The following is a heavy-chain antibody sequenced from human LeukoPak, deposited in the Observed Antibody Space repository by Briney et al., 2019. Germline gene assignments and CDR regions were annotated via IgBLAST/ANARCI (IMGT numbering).Heavy chain of an antibody. J-gene: IGHJ4*02. CDR1: GFSFSTYA. D-gene: IGHD2-15*01. V-gene: IGHV3-23*01. CDR3: AKGGRYCSGVSCYSSH. Sequence: PGGSLRLSCAASGFSFSTYAMSWVRQAPGKGLEWVSLILGSSGSTYYADSVKGRFTISRDNSRNPLYLQMNSLRAEDTAVYYCAKGGRYCSGVSCYSSHWGQGTLVTVSS. CDR2: ILGSSGST.